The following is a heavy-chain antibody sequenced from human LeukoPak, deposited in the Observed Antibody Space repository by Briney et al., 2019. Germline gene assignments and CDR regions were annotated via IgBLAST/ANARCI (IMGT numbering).Heavy chain of an antibody. J-gene: IGHJ4*02. V-gene: IGHV4-59*08. CDR2: IYYSGST. CDR3: ARAGGYSSGYQDY. D-gene: IGHD5-18*01. CDR1: GGSISSYY. Sequence: SETLSLTCAVSGGSISSYYWSWIRQPPGRGLQCIGYIYYSGSTNYNPSLKSRVTISVDTSKNQFSLKLSSVTAADTAVYYCARAGGYSSGYQDYWGQGTLVTVSS.